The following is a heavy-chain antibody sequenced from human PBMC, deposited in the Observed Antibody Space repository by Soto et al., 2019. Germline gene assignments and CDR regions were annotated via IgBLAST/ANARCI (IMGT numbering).Heavy chain of an antibody. D-gene: IGHD3-3*01. CDR3: ARAGGDDFWSGYSAPQYYYYYMDV. V-gene: IGHV4-59*01. Sequence: SETLSLTCTVSGGSISSYYWSWIRQPPGKGLEWIGYIYYSGSTNYNPSLKSRVTISVDTSKNQFSLKLSSVTAADTAVYYCARAGGDDFWSGYSAPQYYYYYMDVWGKGTTVTVSS. CDR1: GGSISSYY. CDR2: IYYSGST. J-gene: IGHJ6*03.